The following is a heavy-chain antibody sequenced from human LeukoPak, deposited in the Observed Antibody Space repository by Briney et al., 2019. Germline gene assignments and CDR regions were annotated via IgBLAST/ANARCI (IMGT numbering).Heavy chain of an antibody. Sequence: PQTLSLTCAISGDIVSSNSVTWNWIRQSPSRGLEWLGRTYYRSTWYNDYAVSVRGRITVNPDTSKNQFSLHLNSVTPEDTAVYYCARRLTQYDCFDPWGQGILVTVSS. D-gene: IGHD2-2*01. CDR3: ARRLTQYDCFDP. CDR2: TYYRSTWYN. CDR1: GDIVSSNSVT. V-gene: IGHV6-1*01. J-gene: IGHJ5*02.